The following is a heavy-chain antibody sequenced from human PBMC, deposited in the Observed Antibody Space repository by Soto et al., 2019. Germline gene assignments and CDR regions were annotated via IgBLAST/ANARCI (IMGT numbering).Heavy chain of an antibody. V-gene: IGHV3-30*18. CDR3: AKDAVGASGAFDI. CDR2: ISYDGSNK. D-gene: IGHD1-26*01. J-gene: IGHJ3*02. CDR1: GFTFSSYG. Sequence: GGSLRLSCAASGFTFSSYGMHCVRQAPGKGLEWVAVISYDGSNKYYADSVKGRFTISRDNSKNTLYLQMNSLRAEDTAVYYCAKDAVGASGAFDIWGQGTMVTVSS.